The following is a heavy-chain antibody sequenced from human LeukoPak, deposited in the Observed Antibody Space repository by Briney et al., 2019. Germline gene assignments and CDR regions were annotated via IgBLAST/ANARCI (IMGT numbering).Heavy chain of an antibody. D-gene: IGHD1-20*01. V-gene: IGHV3-30*03. J-gene: IGHJ6*02. CDR3: AGSGIRVSWMGVDV. Sequence: GGSLRLSCAASGFTFSSYAMSWVRQAPGKGLEWVALISFDGSNEYYADSVKGRFTISRDNSKNTLYLQMNSLRTEDMAVYYCAGSGIRVSWMGVDVWGQGTTVTVSS. CDR2: ISFDGSNE. CDR1: GFTFSSYA.